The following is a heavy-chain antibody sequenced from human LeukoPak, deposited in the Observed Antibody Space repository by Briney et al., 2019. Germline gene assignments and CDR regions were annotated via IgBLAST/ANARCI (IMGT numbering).Heavy chain of an antibody. CDR3: ATLSRYDSSGYAQYYFDY. V-gene: IGHV1-24*01. Sequence: ASVKVSCKVSGYTLTELSMHWVRQAPGKGLEWMGGFDPEDGETIYAQKFQGRVTMTEDTSTDTAYMELSSLRSEDTAVYYCATLSRYDSSGYAQYYFDYWGQGTLVTVSS. CDR2: FDPEDGET. CDR1: GYTLTELS. J-gene: IGHJ4*02. D-gene: IGHD3-22*01.